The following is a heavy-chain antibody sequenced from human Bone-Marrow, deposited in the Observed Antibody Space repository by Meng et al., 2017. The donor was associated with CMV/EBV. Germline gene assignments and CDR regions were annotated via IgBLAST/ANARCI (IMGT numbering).Heavy chain of an antibody. CDR3: ARGSPHSSAWSSPNWFDP. CDR1: GSINVYY. V-gene: IGHV4-4*07. D-gene: IGHD6-19*01. J-gene: IGHJ5*02. CDR2: IYTSGST. Sequence: GSINVYYWSWIRQPAGKGLEWIGRIYTSGSTNYNPSLKSRVTMSVDTSKNQFSLKLSSVTAADTAVYYYARGSPHSSAWSSPNWFDPWGQGTLVTVSS.